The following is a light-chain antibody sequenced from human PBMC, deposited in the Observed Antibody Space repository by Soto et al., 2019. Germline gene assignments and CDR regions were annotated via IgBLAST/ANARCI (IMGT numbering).Light chain of an antibody. CDR2: GAS. V-gene: IGKV3-15*01. CDR1: QSVSSY. Sequence: EIVMTQSPATLSVSPGERTTLSCRASQSVSSYLAWYQQKPGQAPRLLIYGASTRATGIPARFSVSGSGTEFTLTISSLQSEDFAVYYCQQYNNWPRTFGQGTKVEIK. CDR3: QQYNNWPRT. J-gene: IGKJ1*01.